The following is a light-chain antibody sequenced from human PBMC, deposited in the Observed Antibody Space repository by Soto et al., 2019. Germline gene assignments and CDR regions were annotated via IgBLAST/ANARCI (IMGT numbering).Light chain of an antibody. J-gene: IGLJ1*01. CDR1: STDVGGYNY. CDR2: DVS. V-gene: IGLV2-11*01. CDR3: CSYAGRDTLYV. Sequence: QSALTQPRSVSGSPGQSVTISCTGTSTDVGGYNYVSWYQQHPGKVPKLMLYDVSKRPSGVPDRFSGSKSGNTASLTISVLQAEDEADYYCCSYAGRDTLYVFGSGTKVTVL.